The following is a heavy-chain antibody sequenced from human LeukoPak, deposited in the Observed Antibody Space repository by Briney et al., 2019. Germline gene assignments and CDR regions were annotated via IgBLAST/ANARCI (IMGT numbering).Heavy chain of an antibody. Sequence: SETLSLTCAVYGGSFSGYYWNWIRQPPGKGLEWIGEINHTGSTNYNPSLKSRVTMSVDTSKNQFSLKLSSVTAADTAVYYCARAKYYYDSSGGDYFDYWGQGTLVTVSS. CDR1: GGSFSGYY. V-gene: IGHV4-34*01. CDR3: ARAKYYYDSSGGDYFDY. CDR2: INHTGST. J-gene: IGHJ4*02. D-gene: IGHD3-22*01.